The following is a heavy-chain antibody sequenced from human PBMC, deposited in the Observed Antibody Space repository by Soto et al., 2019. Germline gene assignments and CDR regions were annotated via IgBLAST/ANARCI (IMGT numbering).Heavy chain of an antibody. V-gene: IGHV1-18*04. D-gene: IGHD1-26*01. J-gene: IGHJ3*02. CDR3: ARVAGSYITGEGAFDI. CDR1: GYTFTNYG. CDR2: ISAYNGNT. Sequence: QVQLVQSGAEVKKPGASVKVSCKASGYTFTNYGISWVRQAPGQGLEWMGWISAYNGNTNYAKKLQGRVTMTTDTSTSTAYMELRSLTSDDTAVYYCARVAGSYITGEGAFDIWGQGTMVTVSS.